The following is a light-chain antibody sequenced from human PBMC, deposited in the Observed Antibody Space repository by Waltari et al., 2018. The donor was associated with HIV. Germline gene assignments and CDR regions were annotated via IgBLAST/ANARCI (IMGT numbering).Light chain of an antibody. CDR2: RDN. Sequence: QAGLTQPPSVSKGLRQTATLTCTGNSNTVGNQGAAWLQQHQGHPPKLLSYRDNKRPSGISERFSASRSGYTASLTITGLQPEDEADYFCSAWDSSLSAVVFGGGTTLTVL. V-gene: IGLV10-54*04. J-gene: IGLJ2*01. CDR1: SNTVGNQG. CDR3: SAWDSSLSAVV.